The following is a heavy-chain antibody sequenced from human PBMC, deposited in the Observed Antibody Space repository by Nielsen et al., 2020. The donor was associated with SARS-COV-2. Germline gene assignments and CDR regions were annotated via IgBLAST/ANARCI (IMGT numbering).Heavy chain of an antibody. CDR3: AREGSGVVPGPLGIGMWYLYYYMDV. CDR1: GYTFTSYY. V-gene: IGHV1-46*01. CDR2: INPSGGST. D-gene: IGHD2-2*01. J-gene: IGHJ6*03. Sequence: ASVKVSCKASGYTFTSYYMHWVRQAPGQGLEWMGIINPSGGSTSYAQKFQGRVTMTRDTSTSTVYMELSSLRSEDTAVYYCAREGSGVVPGPLGIGMWYLYYYMDVWGKGTTVTVSS.